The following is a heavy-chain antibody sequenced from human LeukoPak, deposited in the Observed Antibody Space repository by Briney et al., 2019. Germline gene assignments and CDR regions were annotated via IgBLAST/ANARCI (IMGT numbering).Heavy chain of an antibody. CDR1: GGSISSKGFY. CDR2: IYNSGIT. Sequence: SETLSLTCTVSGGSISSKGFYWSWVRQHPGKGLEWIGYIYNSGITYCSPSLKSRVNMSLDTSKNQLSLKLRSVTAADTAMYYCATLTFGGVIEYWGQGTLVTVSS. J-gene: IGHJ4*02. CDR3: ATLTFGGVIEY. D-gene: IGHD3-16*02. V-gene: IGHV4-31*03.